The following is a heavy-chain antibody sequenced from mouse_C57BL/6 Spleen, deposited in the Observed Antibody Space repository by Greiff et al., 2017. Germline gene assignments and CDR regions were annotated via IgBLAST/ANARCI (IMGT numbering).Heavy chain of an antibody. CDR3: APIYYDYDGFAY. D-gene: IGHD2-4*01. CDR2: INPSTGGT. J-gene: IGHJ3*01. CDR1: GYSFTGYY. V-gene: IGHV1-43*01. Sequence: EVQLQQSGPELVKPGASVKISCKASGYSFTGYYMHWVKQSSEKSLEWIGEINPSTGGTSYNQKFKGKATLTVDKSSSTAYMQLKSLTSEDSAVYYCAPIYYDYDGFAYWGQGTLVTASA.